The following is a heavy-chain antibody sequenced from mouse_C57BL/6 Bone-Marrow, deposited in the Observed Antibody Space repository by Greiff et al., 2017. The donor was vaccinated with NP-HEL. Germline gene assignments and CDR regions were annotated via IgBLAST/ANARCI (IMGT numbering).Heavy chain of an antibody. V-gene: IGHV1-64*01. J-gene: IGHJ4*01. CDR2: IHPNSGST. CDR3: ARGLLWLRRRDYYAMDY. CDR1: GYTFTSYW. D-gene: IGHD2-2*01. Sequence: QVQLKQPGAELVKPGASVKLSCKASGYTFTSYWMHWVKQRPGQGLEWIGMIHPNSGSTNYNEKFQSKATLTVDKSSSTAYMQLSSLTSEDSAVYYCARGLLWLRRRDYYAMDYWCQGTSVTVSS.